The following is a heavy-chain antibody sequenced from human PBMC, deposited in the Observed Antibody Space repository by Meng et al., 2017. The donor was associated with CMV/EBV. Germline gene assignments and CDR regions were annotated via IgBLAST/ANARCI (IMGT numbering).Heavy chain of an antibody. CDR2: ISSSSSYI. D-gene: IGHD6-6*01. Sequence: GESLKISCAASGFTFSSYSMNWVRQAPGKGLEWVSSISSSSSYIYYADSVKGRFTISRDNAKNSLYLQMNSLRAEDTAVYYCARDDEYSSSSGYYYYGMDVWGQGTLVTVSS. J-gene: IGHJ6*02. V-gene: IGHV3-21*01. CDR3: ARDDEYSSSSGYYYYGMDV. CDR1: GFTFSSYS.